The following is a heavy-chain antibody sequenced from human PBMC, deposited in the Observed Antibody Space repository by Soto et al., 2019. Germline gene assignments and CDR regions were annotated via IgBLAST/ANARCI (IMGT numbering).Heavy chain of an antibody. CDR3: AKRRVQRGSVMGVDGMDV. J-gene: IGHJ6*02. CDR2: ISYDGSNE. D-gene: IGHD2-8*01. CDR1: GFTFSTYG. Sequence: QVQLVESGGGVVQPGRSLRLSCAASGFTFSTYGMHWVRRAPGKGLEWVALISYDGSNEYYAESVKGRFAISRDNSRNTLHLQMDSLRTEDTAVYYCAKRRVQRGSVMGVDGMDVWGQGTTVTVSS. V-gene: IGHV3-30*18.